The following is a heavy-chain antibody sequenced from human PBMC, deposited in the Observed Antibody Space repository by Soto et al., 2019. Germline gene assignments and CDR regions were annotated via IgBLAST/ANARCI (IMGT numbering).Heavy chain of an antibody. Sequence: QVQLQQWGAGLLKPSETLSLTCAVYGGSFSGYYWSWIRQPPGKGLEWIGEINHSGSTNYNPSLKSRVTISVDPSKNQFSLKLSSVTAADTAVYYCARSGRGYYGSGSYYNAYYYYYMDVWGKGTTVTVSS. CDR2: INHSGST. D-gene: IGHD3-10*01. CDR3: ARSGRGYYGSGSYYNAYYYYYMDV. CDR1: GGSFSGYY. J-gene: IGHJ6*03. V-gene: IGHV4-34*01.